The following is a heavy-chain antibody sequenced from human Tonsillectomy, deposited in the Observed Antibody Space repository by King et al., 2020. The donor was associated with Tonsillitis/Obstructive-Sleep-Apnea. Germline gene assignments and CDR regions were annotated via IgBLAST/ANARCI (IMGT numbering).Heavy chain of an antibody. CDR2: IRSKAYGGTT. V-gene: IGHV3-49*04. D-gene: IGHD2-15*01. CDR3: TRDGELGYCSGGSCYTGI. Sequence: EVQLVESGGGLVQPGRSLRLSCTASGFTFGDYAMSWVRQAPGKGLEGVGFIRSKAYGGTTEYAASVKGRFTISRDDSKSIAYLQMNSLKTEDTAVYYCTRDGELGYCSGGSCYTGIWGQGTLVTVSS. J-gene: IGHJ4*02. CDR1: GFTFGDYA.